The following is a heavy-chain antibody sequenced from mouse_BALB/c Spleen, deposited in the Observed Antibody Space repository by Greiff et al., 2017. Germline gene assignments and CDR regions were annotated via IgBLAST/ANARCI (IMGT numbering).Heavy chain of an antibody. V-gene: IGHV1-54*01. CDR1: GYAFTNYL. CDR3: ARREYGNYDWFAY. J-gene: IGHJ3*01. CDR2: INPGSGGT. Sequence: QVQLQQSGAELVRPGTSVKVSCKASGYAFTNYLIEWVKQRPGQGLEWIGVINPGSGGTNYNEKFKGKATLTADKSSSTAYMQLSSLTSDDSAVYFCARREYGNYDWFAYWGQGTLVTVSA. D-gene: IGHD2-10*02.